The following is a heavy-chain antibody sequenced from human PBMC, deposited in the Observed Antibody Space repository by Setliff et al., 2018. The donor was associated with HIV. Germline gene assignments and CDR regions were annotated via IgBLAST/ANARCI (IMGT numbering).Heavy chain of an antibody. CDR3: ARGLNYYGSGSYLPLGY. Sequence: SETLSLTCAVYGGSFNDYYWSWIRQPPGKGLEWIGEIDHSGSTKYHASLKSRVTISIDTSKNQISLKLSSVTAADTAVYYCARGLNYYGSGSYLPLGYWGQGTLVTVSS. D-gene: IGHD3-10*01. CDR2: IDHSGST. CDR1: GGSFNDYY. V-gene: IGHV4-34*01. J-gene: IGHJ4*02.